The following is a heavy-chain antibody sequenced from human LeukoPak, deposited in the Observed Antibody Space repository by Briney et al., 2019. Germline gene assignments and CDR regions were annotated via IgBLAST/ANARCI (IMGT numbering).Heavy chain of an antibody. D-gene: IGHD5-12*01. Sequence: TGGSLRLSCAASGFTFSSFWMTWVRQAPGKGLEWVSHIRSSSETFYADSVKGRFTISRDNARNSLYLQMNNLRGEDTAIYYCARDAGNSGYGCDLWGQGTLVTVSS. J-gene: IGHJ5*02. V-gene: IGHV3-48*01. CDR3: ARDAGNSGYGCDL. CDR1: GFTFSSFW. CDR2: IRSSSET.